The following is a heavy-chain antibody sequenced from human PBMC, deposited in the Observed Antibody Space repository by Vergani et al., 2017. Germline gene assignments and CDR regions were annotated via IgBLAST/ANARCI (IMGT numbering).Heavy chain of an antibody. CDR1: GGTFSSYT. CDR3: AIDPPSITMVRGAAFDY. CDR2: IIPILGIA. Sequence: QVQLVQSGAEVKKPGSSVKVSCKASGGTFSSYTISWVRQAPGQGLEWMGRIIPILGIANYAQKFQGRVTITADKSTSTAYMELSSLRSEDTAVYYCAIDPPSITMVRGAAFDYWGQGTLVTVSS. J-gene: IGHJ4*02. D-gene: IGHD3-10*01. V-gene: IGHV1-69*08.